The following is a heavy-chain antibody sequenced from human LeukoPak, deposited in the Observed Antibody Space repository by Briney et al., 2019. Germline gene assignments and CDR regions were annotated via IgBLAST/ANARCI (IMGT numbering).Heavy chain of an antibody. V-gene: IGHV6-1*01. CDR1: GDSVSSNSVA. D-gene: IGHD3-3*02. CDR3: ARELGSFDI. Sequence: SQSLSVTCAISGDSVSSNSVAWNWIRQSPSRGLEWLGRTYYRSKWYNAYAVSVKSRITITPDTSKNQFSLQLNSVTPEDTAVYYCARELGSFDIWGQGTKVTVSS. J-gene: IGHJ3*02. CDR2: TYYRSKWYN.